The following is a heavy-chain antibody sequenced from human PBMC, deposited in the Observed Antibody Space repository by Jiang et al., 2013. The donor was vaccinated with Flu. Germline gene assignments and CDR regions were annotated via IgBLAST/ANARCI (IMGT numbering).Heavy chain of an antibody. V-gene: IGHV4-59*01. J-gene: IGHJ5*02. CDR1: GDSISSDY. CDR2: IHYSGST. D-gene: IGHD3-9*01. Sequence: GSGLVKPSETLSLTCTVSGDSISSDYWTWIRQPPGKGLEWIGQIHYSGSTNYNPSLKSRVTISADRSKSQFSLKLNSVTAADTAVYYCARAVNTRVTGPDGKWFDPWGQGTLVTVSS. CDR3: ARAVNTRVTGPDGKWFDP.